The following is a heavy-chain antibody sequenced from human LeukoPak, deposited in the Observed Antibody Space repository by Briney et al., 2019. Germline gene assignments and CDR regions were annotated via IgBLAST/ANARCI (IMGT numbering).Heavy chain of an antibody. J-gene: IGHJ4*02. V-gene: IGHV3-33*08. CDR2: IWYDGSNK. CDR3: ARGPIWWELPSGPFDY. CDR1: GFTFSSYG. D-gene: IGHD1-26*01. Sequence: GGSLRLSCAASGFTFSSYGMHWVRQAPGKGLEWVAVIWYDGSNKYYADSVKGRFTISRDNSKNTLYLQMNSLRAEDTAVYYCARGPIWWELPSGPFDYWGQGTLVTVSS.